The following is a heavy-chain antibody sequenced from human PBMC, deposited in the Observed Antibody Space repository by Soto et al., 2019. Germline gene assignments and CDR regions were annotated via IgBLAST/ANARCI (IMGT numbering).Heavy chain of an antibody. CDR3: AKILSTVTTYYYGMDV. CDR1: GFTFSSYG. Sequence: GGSLRLSCAASGFTFSSYGMHWVRQAPGKGLEWVAVISYDGSNKYYADSVKGRFTISRDNSKNTVYLQMNSLRAEDTAVYYCAKILSTVTTYYYGMDVWGQGTTVTVSS. CDR2: ISYDGSNK. D-gene: IGHD4-17*01. V-gene: IGHV3-30*18. J-gene: IGHJ6*02.